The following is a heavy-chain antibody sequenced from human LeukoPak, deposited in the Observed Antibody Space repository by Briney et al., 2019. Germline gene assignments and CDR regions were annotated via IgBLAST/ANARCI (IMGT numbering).Heavy chain of an antibody. CDR3: ARGDIVVVPAANGIYYYMDV. V-gene: IGHV4-34*01. D-gene: IGHD2-2*01. CDR1: GGSFSGYY. J-gene: IGHJ6*03. CDR2: INHSGST. Sequence: SSETLSLTCAVSGGSFSGYYWSWIRQSPGKGLEWIGEINHSGSTNYNPSLKSRVTISVDTSKNQFSLKLSSVTAADTALYYCARGDIVVVPAANGIYYYMDVWGKGTTVTVSS.